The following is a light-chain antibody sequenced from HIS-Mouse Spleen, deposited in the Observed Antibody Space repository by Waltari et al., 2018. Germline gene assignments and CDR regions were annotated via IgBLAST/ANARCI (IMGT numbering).Light chain of an antibody. CDR2: GAS. V-gene: IGKV3-15*01. J-gene: IGKJ1*01. Sequence: EIVMTPSQATLSVSPGERAPLSCRASQIVSSNLAWYQQKPGQAPRLLIYGASTRATGIPARFSGSGSGTEFTLTISSMQSEDFAVYYCQQYNNWWTFGQGTKVEIK. CDR1: QIVSSN. CDR3: QQYNNWWT.